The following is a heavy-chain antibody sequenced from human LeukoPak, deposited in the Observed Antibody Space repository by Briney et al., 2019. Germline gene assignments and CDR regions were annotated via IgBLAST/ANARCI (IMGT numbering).Heavy chain of an antibody. CDR3: ASDLARAFGELPLDY. CDR2: ISYDGSNK. D-gene: IGHD3-10*01. CDR1: GFTFSSYA. V-gene: IGHV3-30*04. J-gene: IGHJ4*02. Sequence: PGGSLRLSCAASGFTFSSYAMHWVRQAPGKGLEWVAVISYDGSNKYYADSVKGRFTISRDNSKNTLYLQMNSLRAEDTAVYYCASDLARAFGELPLDYWGQGTLVTVSS.